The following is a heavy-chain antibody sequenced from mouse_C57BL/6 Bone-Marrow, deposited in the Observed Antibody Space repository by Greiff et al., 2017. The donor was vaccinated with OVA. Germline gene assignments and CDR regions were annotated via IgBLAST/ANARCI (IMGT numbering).Heavy chain of an antibody. CDR1: GFNIKNTY. CDR2: IDPANGNT. V-gene: IGHV14-3*01. CDR3: ARRGRRVYYAMDY. Sequence: EVQRVESVAELVRPGASVKLSCTASGFNIKNTYMHWVKQRPEQGLEWIGRIDPANGNTKYAPKFQGKATITADTSSNTAYLQLSSLTSEDTAIYYCARRGRRVYYAMDYWGQGTSVTVSS. J-gene: IGHJ4*01.